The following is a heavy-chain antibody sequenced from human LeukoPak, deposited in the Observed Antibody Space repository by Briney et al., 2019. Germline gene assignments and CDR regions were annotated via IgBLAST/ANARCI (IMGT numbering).Heavy chain of an antibody. D-gene: IGHD3-9*01. CDR3: ARVTYFDWLQFSFDY. CDR1: GGTISSYY. CDR2: IYTSGSR. Sequence: PSETLSLTCSVSGGTISSYYWSWIPEPAGKGLEWIGRIYTSGSRNYNPSLRSRVTMSVDTSKNQFSLKLSSVTAADTAVYYCARVTYFDWLQFSFDYWGQGTLVTVSS. J-gene: IGHJ4*02. V-gene: IGHV4-4*07.